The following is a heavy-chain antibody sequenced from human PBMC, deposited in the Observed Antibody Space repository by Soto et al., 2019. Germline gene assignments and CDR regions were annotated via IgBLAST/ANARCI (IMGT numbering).Heavy chain of an antibody. V-gene: IGHV4-30-4*01. J-gene: IGHJ6*02. CDR1: GGSISSGDYY. CDR2: IYYSGST. Sequence: SETLSLTCTVSGGSISSGDYYWSWIRQPPGKGLEWIGYIYYSGSTYYNPSLKSRVTISVDTSKNQFSLKLSSVTAADTAVYSCARDRPPRVIGRYYYYYGMDVWGQGTTVTVSS. CDR3: ARDRPPRVIGRYYYYYGMDV. D-gene: IGHD3-22*01.